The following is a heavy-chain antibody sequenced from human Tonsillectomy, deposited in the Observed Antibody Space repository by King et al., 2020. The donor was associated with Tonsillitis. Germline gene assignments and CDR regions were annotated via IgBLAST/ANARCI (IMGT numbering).Heavy chain of an antibody. CDR3: ARQNNWDGAGGMDV. V-gene: IGHV5-51*01. Sequence: EVQLVQSGAEVKKPGESLKISCKGSGYSFTSYCIGWVRQMPGKGLEWMGIIYPDDSDTRYNPSFQGQVTIATDKYISTAYLPWSRLKAADPAMYYCARQNNWDGAGGMDVWGQGATVTVSS. D-gene: IGHD1-1*01. CDR1: GYSFTSYC. J-gene: IGHJ6*02. CDR2: IYPDDSDT.